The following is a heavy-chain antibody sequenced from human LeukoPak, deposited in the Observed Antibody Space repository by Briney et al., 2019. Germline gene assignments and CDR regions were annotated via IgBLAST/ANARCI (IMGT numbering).Heavy chain of an antibody. CDR1: GHTFTSYY. CDR3: AREYCSGGSCYGLDY. D-gene: IGHD2-15*01. Sequence: ASVKVSCKASGHTFTSYYMHWVRQAPGQGLEWMGIINPSGGSTSYAQKFQGRVTMTRDTSTSTVYMELSSLRSEDTAVYYCAREYCSGGSCYGLDYWGQGTLVTVSS. CDR2: INPSGGST. V-gene: IGHV1-46*01. J-gene: IGHJ4*02.